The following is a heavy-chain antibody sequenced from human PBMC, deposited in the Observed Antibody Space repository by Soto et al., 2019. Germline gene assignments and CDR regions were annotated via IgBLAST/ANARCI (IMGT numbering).Heavy chain of an antibody. CDR1: GYTFSNYV. CDR2: ISLYSGGT. J-gene: IGHJ5*02. D-gene: IGHD3-10*01. CDR3: GIVLSGAEAWFGP. V-gene: IGHV1-18*01. Sequence: ASVKVSCKSSGYTFSNYVINWVRQAPGQPLEWLGWISLYSGGTNYAQKFQGRVSMTTDTSTTTAYMELRRQRSDETAGYYCGIVLSGAEAWFGPWGQGTLVTVSS.